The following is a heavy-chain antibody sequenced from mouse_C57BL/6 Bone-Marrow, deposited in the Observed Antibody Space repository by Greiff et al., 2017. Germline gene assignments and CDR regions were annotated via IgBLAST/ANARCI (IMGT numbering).Heavy chain of an antibody. Sequence: QVQLQQPGAELVMPGASVKLSCKASGYTFTSYWMHWVKQRPGQGLEWIGEIDPSDSYTNYNQKFKGKSTLTVDKSSSTAYMQLSSLTSEDSAVYYCARSSRLRLNAMDYWGQGTSVTVSS. CDR1: GYTFTSYW. CDR3: ARSSRLRLNAMDY. V-gene: IGHV1-69*01. CDR2: IDPSDSYT. D-gene: IGHD2-2*01. J-gene: IGHJ4*01.